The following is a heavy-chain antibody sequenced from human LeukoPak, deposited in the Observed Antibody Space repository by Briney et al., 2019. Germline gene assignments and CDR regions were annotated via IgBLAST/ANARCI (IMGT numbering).Heavy chain of an antibody. J-gene: IGHJ5*02. CDR1: AYTFTSYA. Sequence: ASVKVSCKASAYTFTSYAMHWVRQAPGQRLEWMGWINAGNGNTKYSQKLQGRVTMTTDTSTSTAYMELRSLRSDDTAVYYCAREPGRSGYYQAWGQGTLVTVSS. CDR2: INAGNGNT. V-gene: IGHV1-3*01. CDR3: AREPGRSGYYQA. D-gene: IGHD3-3*01.